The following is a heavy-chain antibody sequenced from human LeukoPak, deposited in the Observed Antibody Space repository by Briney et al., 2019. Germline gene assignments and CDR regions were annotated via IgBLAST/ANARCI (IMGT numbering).Heavy chain of an antibody. D-gene: IGHD3-22*01. CDR1: GGSFSGYY. V-gene: IGHV4-34*01. CDR3: ARGRRRKYYYDSSGYYNIFDY. J-gene: IGHJ4*02. Sequence: SETLSLTCAVYGGSFSGYYWSWIRQPPGKGLEWIGEINHSGSTNYNPSLKSRVTISVDTSKNQFSLKLSSVTAADTAVYYCARGRRRKYYYDSSGYYNIFDYWGQGTLVTVSS. CDR2: INHSGST.